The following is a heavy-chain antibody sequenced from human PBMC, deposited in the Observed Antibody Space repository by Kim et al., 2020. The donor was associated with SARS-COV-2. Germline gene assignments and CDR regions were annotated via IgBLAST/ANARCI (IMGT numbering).Heavy chain of an antibody. D-gene: IGHD3-3*02. CDR1: GYTFSRKG. J-gene: IGHJ6*02. Sequence: ASVKVSCKASGYTFSRKGISWVRQAPGKGLEWMGWISAYNGNIKYTPNFQGRVTMTTDTSINIAYMELRGLRSDDTAVYYCVRDEAIFGVVIDRYYENMDAWGQGTTVIVSS. CDR2: ISAYNGNI. V-gene: IGHV1-18*01. CDR3: VRDEAIFGVVIDRYYENMDA.